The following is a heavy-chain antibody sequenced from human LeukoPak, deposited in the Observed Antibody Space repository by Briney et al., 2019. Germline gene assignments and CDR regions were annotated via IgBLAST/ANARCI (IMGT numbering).Heavy chain of an antibody. Sequence: PSETLSLTCAVYGGPFSGYYWSWIRQPPGKGLEWIGEINHSGTTNYNPSLKSRVTISVDTSKNQFSLKLSSVTAADTAVYYCARLLLWFGEFPNWFDPWGQGTLVTVSS. CDR2: INHSGTT. CDR3: ARLLLWFGEFPNWFDP. CDR1: GGPFSGYY. V-gene: IGHV4-34*01. J-gene: IGHJ5*02. D-gene: IGHD3-10*01.